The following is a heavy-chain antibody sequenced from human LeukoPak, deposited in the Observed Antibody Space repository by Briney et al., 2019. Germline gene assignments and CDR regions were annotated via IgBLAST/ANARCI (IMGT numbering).Heavy chain of an antibody. Sequence: PGGSLRLSCAASGFTFNTYAMSWVRQAPGKGLEWVSAISGSGGTTYYADSVKGRFTTSRDNSENTLYLQMNSLRAEDTTVYYCAKFGWSVPAASPLDYWGQGTLVTVSS. CDR3: AKFGWSVPAASPLDY. J-gene: IGHJ4*02. V-gene: IGHV3-23*01. CDR1: GFTFNTYA. D-gene: IGHD2-2*01. CDR2: ISGSGGTT.